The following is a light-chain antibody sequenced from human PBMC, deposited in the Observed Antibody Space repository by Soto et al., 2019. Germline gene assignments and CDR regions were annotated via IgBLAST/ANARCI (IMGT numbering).Light chain of an antibody. V-gene: IGLV1-47*01. J-gene: IGLJ2*01. Sequence: QPVLTQSPSASGTPGQRVSISCSGSSSNIGNNYVYWYHQLPGTAPKLIIYNNRQRPSGVPDRFSGSKAGTSASLAISGLRSEDEGDYYCPAWDDTLRGRAFGGGTKLTVL. CDR3: PAWDDTLRGRA. CDR2: NNR. CDR1: SSNIGNNY.